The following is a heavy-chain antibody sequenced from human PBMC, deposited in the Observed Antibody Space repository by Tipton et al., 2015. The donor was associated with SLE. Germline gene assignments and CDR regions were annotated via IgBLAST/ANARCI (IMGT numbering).Heavy chain of an antibody. J-gene: IGHJ2*01. V-gene: IGHV4-39*07. D-gene: IGHD4-11*01. CDR1: GASISSSRYY. Sequence: TLSLTCTVSGASISSSRYYWGWIRQSPRRGLGWIGGIFYNGRNGYNPSLKSRVSISLDTSTNQFSLKLISVTAADTAVYYCAREFLNPVTTVHYYFDLWGRGTLVTVSS. CDR3: AREFLNPVTTVHYYFDL. CDR2: IFYNGRN.